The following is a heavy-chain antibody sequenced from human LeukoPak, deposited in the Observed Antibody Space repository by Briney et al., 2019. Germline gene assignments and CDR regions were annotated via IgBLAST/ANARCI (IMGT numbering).Heavy chain of an antibody. D-gene: IGHD1-14*01. CDR3: ASEPPRTSLYYFDY. Sequence: GGSLRLSCPASGFTFSSYWMHWVRQAPGKGLVWVSRINRDGSSTSYPASVKGRFTISRDNAKNTLYLQMDSLRAEDTAVYYCASEPPRTSLYYFDYWGQGALVTVSS. J-gene: IGHJ4*02. V-gene: IGHV3-74*01. CDR1: GFTFSSYW. CDR2: INRDGSST.